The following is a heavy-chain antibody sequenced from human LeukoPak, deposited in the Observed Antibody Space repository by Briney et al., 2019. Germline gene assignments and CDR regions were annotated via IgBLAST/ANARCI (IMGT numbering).Heavy chain of an antibody. CDR3: AKDSSYGLRDAFDI. CDR2: ISWNSGSI. D-gene: IGHD5-18*01. J-gene: IGHJ3*02. V-gene: IGHV3-9*03. CDR1: GFTFSSYA. Sequence: GGSLRLSCAASGFTFSSYAMHWVRQAPGKGLEWVSGISWNSGSIGYADSVKGRFTISRDNAKNSLYLQMNSLRAEDMALYYCAKDSSYGLRDAFDIWGQGTMVTVSS.